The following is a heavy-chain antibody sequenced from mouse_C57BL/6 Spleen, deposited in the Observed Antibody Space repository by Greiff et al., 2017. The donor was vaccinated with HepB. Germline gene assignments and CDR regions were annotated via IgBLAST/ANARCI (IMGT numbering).Heavy chain of an antibody. J-gene: IGHJ2*01. CDR1: GFTFSDYG. CDR2: ISSGSSTI. D-gene: IGHD4-1*01. V-gene: IGHV5-17*01. CDR3: ATGTRGYYFDY. Sequence: EVMLVESGGGLVKPGGSLKLSCAASGFTFSDYGMHWVRQAPEKGLEWVAYISSGSSTIYYAVTVKGRFTISRDNATNTLFLQMTSLRSEDTAMYYCATGTRGYYFDYWGQGTTLTVSS.